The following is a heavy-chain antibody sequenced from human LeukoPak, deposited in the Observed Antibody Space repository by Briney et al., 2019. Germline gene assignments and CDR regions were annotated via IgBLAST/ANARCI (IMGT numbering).Heavy chain of an antibody. CDR3: ARGGLLWFGELLSPFHFDY. J-gene: IGHJ4*02. CDR1: GDSVSSNSAA. Sequence: SQTLSLTCAISGDSVSSNSAAWNWIRQSPSRGLEWLGRTYYRSKWYNDYAVSVKSRITINPDTSKNQFSLQLNSVTPEDTAVYYCARGGLLWFGELLSPFHFDYWGQGTLVTVSS. V-gene: IGHV6-1*01. CDR2: TYYRSKWYN. D-gene: IGHD3-10*01.